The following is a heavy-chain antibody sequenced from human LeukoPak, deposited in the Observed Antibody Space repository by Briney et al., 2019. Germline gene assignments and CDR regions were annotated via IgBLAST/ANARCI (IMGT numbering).Heavy chain of an antibody. Sequence: ASVKVSCKASGYSFTSHYMHWVRQAPGQGLEWMGLINPSGSSTLYAQKFQGRVTMTRDMSTSTVYMELSSLKSEDTAVYYCARGQWELPHWGQGTLVTVSS. CDR2: INPSGSST. CDR1: GYSFTSHY. J-gene: IGHJ4*02. V-gene: IGHV1-46*01. D-gene: IGHD1-26*01. CDR3: ARGQWELPH.